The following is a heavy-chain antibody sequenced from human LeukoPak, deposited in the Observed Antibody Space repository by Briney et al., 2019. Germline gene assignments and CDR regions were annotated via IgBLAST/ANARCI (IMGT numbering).Heavy chain of an antibody. Sequence: ASQTLSLTCTVSGGSISSGDYYWSWIRQPPGKGLEWIGYIYYSGSTYYNPSLKSRVTISVDTSKNQFSLKLSSVTAADTAVYYCARALSGYSYGRAFDIWGQGTMVTVSS. CDR2: IYYSGST. D-gene: IGHD5-18*01. J-gene: IGHJ3*02. V-gene: IGHV4-30-4*08. CDR1: GGSISSGDYY. CDR3: ARALSGYSYGRAFDI.